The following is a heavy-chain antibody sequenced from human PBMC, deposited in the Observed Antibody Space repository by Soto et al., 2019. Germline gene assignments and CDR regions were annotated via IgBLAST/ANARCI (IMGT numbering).Heavy chain of an antibody. CDR2: ISSSSSYI. CDR3: ARDQNSYGGNSGNDAFDI. Sequence: GGSLRLSCAASGFTFSSYSMNWVRQAPGKGLEWVSYISSSSSYIYYADSVKGRFTISRDNAKNSLYLQMNSLRAEDTAVYYCARDQNSYGGNSGNDAFDIWGQGTMVTV. V-gene: IGHV3-21*01. CDR1: GFTFSSYS. J-gene: IGHJ3*02. D-gene: IGHD4-17*01.